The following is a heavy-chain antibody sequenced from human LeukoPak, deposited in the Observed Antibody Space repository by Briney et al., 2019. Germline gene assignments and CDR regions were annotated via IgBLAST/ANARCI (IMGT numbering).Heavy chain of an antibody. CDR2: INPNSGGT. D-gene: IGHD1-7*01. J-gene: IGHJ6*02. V-gene: IGHV1-2*02. Sequence: ASVKVSCKASGYTFTGYYMHWVRQAPGQGLEWMGWINPNSGGTNYAQKFQGRVTMTRDTSISTAYMELSRLRSEDTAVYYCATDSGNWNYSYYYYGMDVWGQGTTVTVSS. CDR3: ATDSGNWNYSYYYYGMDV. CDR1: GYTFTGYY.